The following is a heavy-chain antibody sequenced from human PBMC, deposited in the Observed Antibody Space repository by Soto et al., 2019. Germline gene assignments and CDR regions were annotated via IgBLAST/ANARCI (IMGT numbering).Heavy chain of an antibody. V-gene: IGHV4-30-4*01. CDR2: IYYGGST. Sequence: PSETLSLTCTVSGGSISSGDYYWSWIRQPPGKGLEWIGYIYYGGSTYYNPSLKSRVTISVDTSKNQFSLKLSSVTAADTAVYYCAREGYYYDSSGRGAFDIWGQGPMVTASS. J-gene: IGHJ3*02. D-gene: IGHD3-22*01. CDR1: GGSISSGDYY. CDR3: AREGYYYDSSGRGAFDI.